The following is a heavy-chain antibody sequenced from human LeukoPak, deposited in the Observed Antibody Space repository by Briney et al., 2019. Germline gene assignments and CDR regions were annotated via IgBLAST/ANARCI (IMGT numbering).Heavy chain of an antibody. Sequence: PGGSLRLSCAASGFTFNNYWMNWVRQAPGKGLEWVANIKQGGSEKYYVDSVEGRFSISRDDAKNSLYLQINNVTAEDAAVYYCARRYCSATKCPQTQYYYYYMDVWGRGTTVTVSS. V-gene: IGHV3-7*01. CDR1: GFTFNNYW. CDR3: ARRYCSATKCPQTQYYYYYMDV. J-gene: IGHJ6*03. CDR2: IKQGGSEK. D-gene: IGHD2-15*01.